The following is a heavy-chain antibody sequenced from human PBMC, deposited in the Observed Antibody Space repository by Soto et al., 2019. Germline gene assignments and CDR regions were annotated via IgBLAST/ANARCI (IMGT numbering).Heavy chain of an antibody. CDR2: IYYSGST. Sequence: SETLSLTCTVSGGSIGFYYWNWIRQPPGKGLEWIGYIYYSGSTNYNSSLKSRVTMSVDTSKNQFSLKLSSVTAADTDVYYCARGELTYYYDSSGYLSPSYFDYWGQGTLVTVSS. CDR1: GGSIGFYY. CDR3: ARGELTYYYDSSGYLSPSYFDY. D-gene: IGHD3-22*01. J-gene: IGHJ4*02. V-gene: IGHV4-59*12.